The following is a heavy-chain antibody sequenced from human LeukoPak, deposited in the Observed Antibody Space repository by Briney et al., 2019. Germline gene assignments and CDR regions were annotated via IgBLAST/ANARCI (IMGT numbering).Heavy chain of an antibody. CDR3: ARHVRSGYNLVDY. V-gene: IGHV4-59*08. J-gene: IGHJ4*02. D-gene: IGHD5-24*01. Sequence: SETLSLTCTVYGGSISNYYWSWIRQPPGKGLEWIGYIYFSGSSNQNPSLRSRVTMSVDTSKNQFSLKLSSVTAADTAVYYCARHVRSGYNLVDYWGQGTLVTVSS. CDR1: GGSISNYY. CDR2: IYFSGSS.